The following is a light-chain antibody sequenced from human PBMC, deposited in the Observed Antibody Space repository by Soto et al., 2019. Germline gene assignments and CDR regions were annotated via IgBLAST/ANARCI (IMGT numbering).Light chain of an antibody. CDR3: AACDDSLNVV. J-gene: IGLJ2*01. V-gene: IGLV1-44*01. CDR2: SNN. CDR1: SSNIGSNT. Sequence: QSVLTQPPSASGTPGQRVTISCSGSSSNIGSNTVNWYQQLPGTAPKLLIYSNNQRPSGVPDRFSGSKSGTSASLAIRGLQSEDEADYYCAACDDSLNVVFGGGTKLTVL.